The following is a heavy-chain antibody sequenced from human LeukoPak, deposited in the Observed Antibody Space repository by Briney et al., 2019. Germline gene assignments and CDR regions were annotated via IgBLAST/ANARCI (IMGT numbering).Heavy chain of an antibody. D-gene: IGHD2-2*01. V-gene: IGHV4-39*07. CDR1: GGSISISSYY. CDR3: ARAREGYCSSTRCSTAEYFQH. CDR2: IYYSGST. J-gene: IGHJ1*01. Sequence: KPSETLSLTCSVSGGSISISSYYWGWVRQPPGKGLEWIGSIYYSGSTYYNPSLKSRLTMSVDTSKNEFSLNLDSVTAADTAVYYCARAREGYCSSTRCSTAEYFQHWGQGTLVTVSS.